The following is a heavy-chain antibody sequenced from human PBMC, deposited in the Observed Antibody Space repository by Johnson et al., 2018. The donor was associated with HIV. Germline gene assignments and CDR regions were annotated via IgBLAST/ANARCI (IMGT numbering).Heavy chain of an antibody. D-gene: IGHD3-10*01. CDR2: INWNGGSK. V-gene: IGHV3-20*04. Sequence: MQLVESGGGVVRPGGSLRLSCAVSGFMVADYGMSWVRQVPGKGLEWVSGINWNGGSKGYADSAKGRFTISRDNARNSLYLQMNRLRAEDTALYYCARDFVAFGECTAFDIWGQGTRVTVSS. J-gene: IGHJ3*02. CDR3: ARDFVAFGECTAFDI. CDR1: GFMVADYG.